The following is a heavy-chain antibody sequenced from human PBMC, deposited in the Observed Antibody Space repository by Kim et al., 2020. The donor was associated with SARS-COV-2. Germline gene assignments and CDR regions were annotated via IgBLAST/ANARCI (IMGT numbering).Heavy chain of an antibody. CDR3: ARDWVDYGGNSGPPPWFDP. Sequence: SVKVSCKASGGTFSSYAISWVRQAPGQGLEWMGGIIPIFGTANYAQKFQGRVTITADESTSTAYMELSSLRSEDTAVYYCARDWVDYGGNSGPPPWFDPWGQGTLVTVSS. D-gene: IGHD4-17*01. CDR2: IIPIFGTA. CDR1: GGTFSSYA. J-gene: IGHJ5*02. V-gene: IGHV1-69*13.